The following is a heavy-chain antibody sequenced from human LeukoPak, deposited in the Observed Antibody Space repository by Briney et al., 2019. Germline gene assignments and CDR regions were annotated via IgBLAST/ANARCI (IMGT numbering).Heavy chain of an antibody. CDR1: GFTFKDYA. V-gene: IGHV3-23*01. D-gene: IGHD2-2*01. J-gene: IGHJ6*02. Sequence: GGSLRLSCAASGFTFKDYAMNWVRQAPGKGLEVVSSVSGTGGTTYYADSVKGRFTISRDNSKNTLYLQMNSLRAEDTAVYSCAKGGDIVVVPDYFGMDVWGQGTTVTVSS. CDR3: AKGGDIVVVPDYFGMDV. CDR2: VSGTGGTT.